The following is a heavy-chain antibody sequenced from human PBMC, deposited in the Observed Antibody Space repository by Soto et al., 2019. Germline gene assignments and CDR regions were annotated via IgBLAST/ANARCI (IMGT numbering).Heavy chain of an antibody. V-gene: IGHV3-48*03. Sequence: GGSLRLSCAASGFTFSSYEMNWVRQAPGKGLEWVSYISSSGSTIYYADSVKGRFTISRDNAKNSLYLQMNSLRAEDTAVYYCARFSKQQLVERVNYYYYGMDVWGQGTTVTVSS. CDR3: ARFSKQQLVERVNYYYYGMDV. CDR2: ISSSGSTI. CDR1: GFTFSSYE. D-gene: IGHD6-13*01. J-gene: IGHJ6*02.